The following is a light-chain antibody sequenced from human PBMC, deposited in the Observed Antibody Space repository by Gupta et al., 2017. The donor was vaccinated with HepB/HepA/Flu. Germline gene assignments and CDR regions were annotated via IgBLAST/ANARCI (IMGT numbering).Light chain of an antibody. CDR2: GAS. CDR1: QSVSNNY. Sequence: EIVLTQSPATLSLSPGERATLSCRASQSVSNNYLAWYQHKPGQAPRLLIYGASSRATGIPDRFSGSGSGTDFTLTISRLEPEDFAVYYCQQDGTTPRTFGQGTKVEIK. V-gene: IGKV3-20*01. J-gene: IGKJ1*01. CDR3: QQDGTTPRT.